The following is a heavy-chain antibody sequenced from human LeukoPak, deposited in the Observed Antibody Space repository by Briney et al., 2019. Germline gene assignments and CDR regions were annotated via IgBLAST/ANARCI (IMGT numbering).Heavy chain of an antibody. D-gene: IGHD6-19*01. CDR1: GGSVSSSSYY. V-gene: IGHV4-61*01. CDR3: AREGYTSGSDAFDI. CDR2: ISYSGST. J-gene: IGHJ3*02. Sequence: SETLSLTCTLSGGSVSSSSYYWTWFRQPPGKGLEWIGYISYSGSTSYSPSLKSRVTISVDTSTKQFSLNLSSVTAADTAVYYCAREGYTSGSDAFDIWGQGTMVIVSS.